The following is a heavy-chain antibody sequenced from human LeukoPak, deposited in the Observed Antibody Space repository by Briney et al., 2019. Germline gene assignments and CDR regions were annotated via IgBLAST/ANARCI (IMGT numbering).Heavy chain of an antibody. CDR3: ARDAPYDSSGYFDY. Sequence: GGSLRLSCAASGFTFDDYAMHWVRQAPGKGLEWVSLISGDGDSTYYADSVKGRFTISRDNAKNALYLQMNSLRAEDTAVYYCARDAPYDSSGYFDYWGQGTLVTVSS. D-gene: IGHD3-22*01. J-gene: IGHJ4*02. V-gene: IGHV3-43*02. CDR1: GFTFDDYA. CDR2: ISGDGDST.